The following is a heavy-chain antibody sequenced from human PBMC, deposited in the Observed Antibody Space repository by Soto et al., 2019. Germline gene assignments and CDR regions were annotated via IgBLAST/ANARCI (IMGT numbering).Heavy chain of an antibody. CDR1: GGSISSGGYF. V-gene: IGHV4-30-2*01. D-gene: IGHD2-2*01. J-gene: IGHJ4*02. CDR2: IYYSGST. Sequence: PSETLSLTCTVSGGSISSGGYFWSWIRQPPGKGLGWIGYIYYSGSTYYNPSLKSRVTISVDRSKNQFSLKLSSVTAADTAVYYCARVRQVPAAGEVFDYWGQGTLVTVSS. CDR3: ARVRQVPAAGEVFDY.